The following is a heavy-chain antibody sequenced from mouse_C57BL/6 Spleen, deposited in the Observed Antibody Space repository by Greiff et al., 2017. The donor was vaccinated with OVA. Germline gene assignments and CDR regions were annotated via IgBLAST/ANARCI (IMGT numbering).Heavy chain of an antibody. Sequence: QVQLKQSGAELVRPGASVTLSCKASGYTFTDYEMHWVKQTPVHGLEWIGAIDPETGGTAYNQKFKGKAILTADKSSSTAYMELRSLTSEDAAVYYCTRSTAQEFAYWGQGTLVTVSA. CDR1: GYTFTDYE. J-gene: IGHJ3*01. D-gene: IGHD3-2*02. CDR3: TRSTAQEFAY. V-gene: IGHV1-15*01. CDR2: IDPETGGT.